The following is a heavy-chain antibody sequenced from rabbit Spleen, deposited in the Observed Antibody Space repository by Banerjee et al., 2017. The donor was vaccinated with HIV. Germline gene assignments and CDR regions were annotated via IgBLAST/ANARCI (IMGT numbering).Heavy chain of an antibody. CDR1: GFTLSSYY. CDR3: ARNGAGGSYFAL. CDR2: IDPVFGIT. D-gene: IGHD8-1*01. J-gene: IGHJ4*01. V-gene: IGHV1S7*01. Sequence: QSVEESAGGLVQPGGSLKLSCKASGFTLSSYYMNWVRQAPGKGLEWIGYIDPVFGITYYENWVNGRFSISRENAQNTVLLQMTSMAVADTDTNFFARNGAGGSYFALWGQGTLVTVS.